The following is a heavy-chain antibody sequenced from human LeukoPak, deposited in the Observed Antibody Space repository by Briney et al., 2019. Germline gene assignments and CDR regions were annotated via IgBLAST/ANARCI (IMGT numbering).Heavy chain of an antibody. CDR1: AVSFSTSC. Sequence: GGSLRLSCAASAVSFSTSCMHWVRQAPGKGLEWVALIWYDGTNKYYADSVKGRFTVSRDNSKNTLFLQMNRLRVEDTAVYYCAIFYYDTVSRPTELHYRGQGALVTVSS. D-gene: IGHD3-9*01. CDR2: IWYDGTNK. V-gene: IGHV3-33*01. CDR3: AIFYYDTVSRPTELHY. J-gene: IGHJ4*01.